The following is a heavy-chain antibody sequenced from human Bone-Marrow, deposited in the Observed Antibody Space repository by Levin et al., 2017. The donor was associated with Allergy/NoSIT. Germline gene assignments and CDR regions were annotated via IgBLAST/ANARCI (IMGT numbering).Heavy chain of an antibody. CDR2: ISGTGRST. Sequence: GGSLRLSCAASGFTFSDYGMSWVRQAPGKGLEWVSAISGTGRSTYYADSVKGRFTISRDNSRNTLSLQMNSLRAEDTAVFYCARDLPPYYFDSSGHDLTFDQSGQGTLVTVSS. V-gene: IGHV3-23*01. CDR3: ARDLPPYYFDSSGHDLTFDQ. J-gene: IGHJ4*02. D-gene: IGHD3-22*01. CDR1: GFTFSDYG.